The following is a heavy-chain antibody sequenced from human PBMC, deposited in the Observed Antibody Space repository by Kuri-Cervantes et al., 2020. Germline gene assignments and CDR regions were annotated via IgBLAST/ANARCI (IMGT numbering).Heavy chain of an antibody. Sequence: GESLKIFCAASGFTFSSYAMSWVRQAPGKGLEWVSAISGSGGSTYYADSVKGRFTISRDNSKNTLYLQMNSLKTEDTAVYYCTTAYLLTRDYYYYIDVWGKGTTVTVSS. CDR1: GFTFSSYA. CDR2: ISGSGGST. V-gene: IGHV3-23*01. D-gene: IGHD2-21*01. J-gene: IGHJ6*03. CDR3: TTAYLLTRDYYYYIDV.